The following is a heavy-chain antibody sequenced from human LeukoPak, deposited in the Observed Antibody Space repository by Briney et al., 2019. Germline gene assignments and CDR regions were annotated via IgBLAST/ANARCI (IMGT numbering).Heavy chain of an antibody. CDR3: ARDREWGVAEYYYDGSGSHGMDV. Sequence: GGSLRLSCAASGFTVSSNYMSWVRQAPGKGLEWVSVIYSGGSTYYADSVKGRFTISRDNSKNTLYLQMNSLRAEDTAVYYCARDREWGVAEYYYDGSGSHGMDVWGQGTTVTVSS. V-gene: IGHV3-66*01. CDR1: GFTVSSNY. J-gene: IGHJ6*02. CDR2: IYSGGST. D-gene: IGHD3-22*01.